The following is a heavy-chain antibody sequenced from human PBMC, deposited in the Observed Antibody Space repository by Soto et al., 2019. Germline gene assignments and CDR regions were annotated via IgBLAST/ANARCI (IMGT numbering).Heavy chain of an antibody. V-gene: IGHV3-11*01. CDR1: GFTFSDYY. CDR3: AGALYYYDSSGYLNDAFDI. Sequence: NPGGSLRLSCAASGFTFSDYYMSWIRQAPGKGLEWVSYISSSDSTRYYADPVKGRFTISRDNAKNSLYLQMNSLRAEDTAVYYCAGALYYYDSSGYLNDAFDIWGQGTMVTVSS. CDR2: ISSSDSTR. J-gene: IGHJ3*02. D-gene: IGHD3-22*01.